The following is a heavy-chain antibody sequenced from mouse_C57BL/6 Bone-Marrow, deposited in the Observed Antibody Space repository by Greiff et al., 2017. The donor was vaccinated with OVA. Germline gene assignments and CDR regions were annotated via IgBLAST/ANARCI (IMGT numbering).Heavy chain of an antibody. J-gene: IGHJ4*01. D-gene: IGHD1-1*01. CDR1: GFNIKDDY. CDR3: TLYYYGSSYAMDY. Sequence: DVKLVESGAELVRPGASVKLSCTASGFNIKDDYMHWVKQRPEQGLEWIGWIDPENGDTEYASKFQGKATITADTSSNTAYLQLSSLTSEDTAVYYCTLYYYGSSYAMDYWGQGTSVTVSS. V-gene: IGHV14-4*01. CDR2: IDPENGDT.